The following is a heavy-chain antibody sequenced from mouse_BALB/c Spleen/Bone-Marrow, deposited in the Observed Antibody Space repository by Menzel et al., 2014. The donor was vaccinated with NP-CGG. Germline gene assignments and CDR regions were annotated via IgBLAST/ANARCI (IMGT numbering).Heavy chain of an antibody. CDR3: ATYDGFYFDY. D-gene: IGHD2-3*01. Sequence: EVKVEESGPSLVNPSQPLSLTCSVTGDSITSGYWNWIRKFPGNKLEYMGYISYSGSTYYSPSLKSRISITRDTSKNQYYLLLNSVTTEDTATYYCATYDGFYFDYWGQGTTLTVSS. CDR2: ISYSGST. CDR1: GDSITSGY. J-gene: IGHJ2*01. V-gene: IGHV3-8*02.